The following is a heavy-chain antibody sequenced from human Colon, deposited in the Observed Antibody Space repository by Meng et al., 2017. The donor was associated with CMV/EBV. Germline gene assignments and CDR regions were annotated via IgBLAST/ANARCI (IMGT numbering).Heavy chain of an antibody. CDR1: GFSLTTTVAG. J-gene: IGHJ4*02. Sequence: ITLKQPCPALVHPTPALALTFTFAGFSLTTTVAGVAWVRQPPGKAPELLALIHWDDDKRYSPSLKNRLNITKDTSKNQVVLSMTDLDPADTGTFYCARHSLTILTDWGQGVLVTVSS. D-gene: IGHD2-8*02. CDR2: IHWDDDK. CDR3: ARHSLTILTD. V-gene: IGHV2-5*02.